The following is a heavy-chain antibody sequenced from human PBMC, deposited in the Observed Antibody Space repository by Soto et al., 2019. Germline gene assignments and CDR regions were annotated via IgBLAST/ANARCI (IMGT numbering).Heavy chain of an antibody. D-gene: IGHD4-17*01. CDR3: AKDPNGDYVGGFDV. CDR1: GFTFNIYA. J-gene: IGHJ3*01. CDR2: ISASGGRT. V-gene: IGHV3-23*01. Sequence: ESGGGLVQPGGSLRLSCVGSGFTFNIYAMSWVRQAPGKGLEFVSGISASGGRTYYADSVRGRFTISRDNSKNTVFLQMSGLRADDTAQYFCAKDPNGDYVGGFDVCGQGTLVTVSS.